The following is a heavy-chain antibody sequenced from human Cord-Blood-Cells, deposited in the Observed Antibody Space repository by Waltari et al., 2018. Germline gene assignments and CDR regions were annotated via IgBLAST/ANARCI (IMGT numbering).Heavy chain of an antibody. CDR1: GYSISSGYS. D-gene: IGHD4-17*01. Sequence: QVQLQESGPGLVKPSETLSLTCAVSGYSISSGYSWGWIRPPPGKGLEWIGSIYHSGSTYYNPSLKSRVTISVDTSKNQFSLKLSSVTAADTAVYYCARGEMTTVTNWFDPWGQGTLVTVSS. V-gene: IGHV4-38-2*01. CDR3: ARGEMTTVTNWFDP. J-gene: IGHJ5*02. CDR2: IYHSGST.